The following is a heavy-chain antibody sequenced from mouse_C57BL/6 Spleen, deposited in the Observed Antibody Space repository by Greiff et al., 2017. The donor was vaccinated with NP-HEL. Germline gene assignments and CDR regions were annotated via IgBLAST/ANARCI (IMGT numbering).Heavy chain of an antibody. D-gene: IGHD2-3*01. CDR1: GYTFTSYW. CDR2: IHPNSGGT. Sequence: QVQLQQPGAELVKPGASVKLSCKASGYTFTSYWMHWVKQRPGQGLEWIGMIHPNSGGTNYNEKFKSKATLTVDKSSSTAYMQLSSLTSEDSAVYYCARDDGYYFDYWGQGTTLTVSS. J-gene: IGHJ2*01. V-gene: IGHV1-64*01. CDR3: ARDDGYYFDY.